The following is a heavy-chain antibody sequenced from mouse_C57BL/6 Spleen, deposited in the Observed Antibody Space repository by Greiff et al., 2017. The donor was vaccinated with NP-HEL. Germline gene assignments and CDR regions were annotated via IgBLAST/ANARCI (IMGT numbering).Heavy chain of an antibody. CDR1: GFTFSNYW. V-gene: IGHV6-3*01. CDR3: TATTVVAFDY. CDR2: IRLKSDNYAT. D-gene: IGHD1-1*01. Sequence: EVQLQESGGGLVQPGGSMKLSCVASGFTFSNYWMNWVRQSPEKGLEWVAQIRLKSDNYATHYAESVNGRFTISRDDSKSSVYLQINNLRAEDTGIYYCTATTVVAFDYWGQGATVTVSS. J-gene: IGHJ2*01.